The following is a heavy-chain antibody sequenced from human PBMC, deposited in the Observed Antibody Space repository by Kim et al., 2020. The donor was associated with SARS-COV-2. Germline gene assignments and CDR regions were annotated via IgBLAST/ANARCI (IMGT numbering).Heavy chain of an antibody. V-gene: IGHV3-66*01. CDR3: ARDFVVVVAASRGMDV. Sequence: SGEGRFTISRNHSKNTLYLQMNSRRAGDTAVYYCARDFVVVVAASRGMDVWGQGTTVTVSS. D-gene: IGHD2-15*01. J-gene: IGHJ6*02.